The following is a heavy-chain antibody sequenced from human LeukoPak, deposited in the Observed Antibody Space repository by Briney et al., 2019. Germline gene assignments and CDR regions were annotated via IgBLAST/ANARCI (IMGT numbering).Heavy chain of an antibody. D-gene: IGHD6-25*01. Sequence: GGSLRLSCAVSGFAVSSNYMAWVRQTPGKGLEWVSVVLRGATTYYADSVKGRFTISTDNSKNMLYLQMKSLRADDSAVYYCARDGQASGTWFDFWGQGTLVTVSS. CDR3: ARDGQASGTWFDF. CDR1: GFAVSSNY. J-gene: IGHJ4*02. CDR2: VLRGATT. V-gene: IGHV3-66*01.